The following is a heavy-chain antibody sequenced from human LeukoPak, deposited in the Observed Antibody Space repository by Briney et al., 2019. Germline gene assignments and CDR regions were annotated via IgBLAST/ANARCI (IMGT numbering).Heavy chain of an antibody. CDR2: INHSGST. D-gene: IGHD3-16*01. V-gene: IGHV4-34*01. J-gene: IGHJ6*03. CDR1: GGSFSGYY. Sequence: SETLSLTCAVYGGSFSGYYWSWIRQPPGKGLEWIGEINHSGSTNYNPSLKSRVTISVDTSKNQFSLKLSSVTAADTAVYYWAAGGGMGVYYYYMDVWAKGTTVTVSS. CDR3: AAGGGMGVYYYYMDV.